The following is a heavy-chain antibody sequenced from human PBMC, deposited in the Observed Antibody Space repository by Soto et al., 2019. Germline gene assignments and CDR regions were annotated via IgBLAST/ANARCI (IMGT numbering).Heavy chain of an antibody. CDR1: GKSLSGYY. CDR2: INHSGNT. D-gene: IGHD1-26*01. Sequence: SETLSLTCAVYGKSLSGYYRSWIRQPPGKALEWIGEINHSGNTNYNPSLQSRVTISVDTSKNQLFLNLSSVTAADTDMYYCARHNVRGRTIAGAAEVWGQGTLVTVSS. J-gene: IGHJ4*02. V-gene: IGHV4-34*01. CDR3: ARHNVRGRTIAGAAEV.